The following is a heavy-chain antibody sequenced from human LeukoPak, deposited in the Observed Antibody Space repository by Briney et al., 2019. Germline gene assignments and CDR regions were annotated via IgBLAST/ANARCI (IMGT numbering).Heavy chain of an antibody. Sequence: ASVKVSCKASGYTFTSYYINWVRQAPGQGLEWMGWMNPNSGNTGYAQKFQGRVTMTRNTSISTAYMELSSLRSEDTAVYYCARGIAAAGTGSYFDYWGQGTLVTVSS. V-gene: IGHV1-8*01. D-gene: IGHD6-13*01. CDR3: ARGIAAAGTGSYFDY. CDR1: GYTFTSYY. CDR2: MNPNSGNT. J-gene: IGHJ4*02.